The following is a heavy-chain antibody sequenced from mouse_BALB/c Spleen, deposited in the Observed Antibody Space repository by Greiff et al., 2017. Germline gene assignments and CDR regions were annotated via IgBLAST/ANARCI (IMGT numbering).Heavy chain of an antibody. CDR2: IDPSNSET. CDR1: GYTFTSYC. V-gene: IGHV1-69*02. J-gene: IGHJ3*01. CDR3: ARVGLTVVEDFWFAY. D-gene: IGHD1-1*01. Sequence: QVQLQQSGPELVRPGASVTLSCKASGYTFTSYCMHWVKQRPGQGLEWIGMIDPSNSETRLNQKFKDKATLNVDKSSNTAYMQLSSLTSEDSAVYYCARVGLTVVEDFWFAYWGQGTLVTVSA.